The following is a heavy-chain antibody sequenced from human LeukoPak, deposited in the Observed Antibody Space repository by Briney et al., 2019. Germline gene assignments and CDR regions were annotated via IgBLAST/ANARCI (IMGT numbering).Heavy chain of an antibody. CDR3: ARDLADIVVVPAAIYRVDYYYGMDV. CDR1: GYTFTGYY. CDR2: SNPNSGGT. D-gene: IGHD2-2*02. J-gene: IGHJ6*02. Sequence: GASVRVSCTASGYTFTGYYMHWVRHAPGQGGEWMGWSNPNSGGTNYAQQFQGRGTMTSDTSISTAYMELSRLRSDDTAVYYCARDLADIVVVPAAIYRVDYYYGMDVWGQGPTVTVSS. V-gene: IGHV1-2*02.